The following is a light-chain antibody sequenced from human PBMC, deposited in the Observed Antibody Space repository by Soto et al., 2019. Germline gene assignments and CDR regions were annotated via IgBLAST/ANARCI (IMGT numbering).Light chain of an antibody. CDR3: CTYAGSYLWV. J-gene: IGLJ3*02. V-gene: IGLV2-11*01. CDR1: SSDIGSYNY. CDR2: DVS. Sequence: QSALTQPRSVSGSPGQSVTISCTGTSSDIGSYNYVSWYQQHPGKAPKLMIYDVSKRPSGVPDRFSGSKSGNTASLTISGLPTEDEADYYCCTYAGSYLWVFGGGTKLTVL.